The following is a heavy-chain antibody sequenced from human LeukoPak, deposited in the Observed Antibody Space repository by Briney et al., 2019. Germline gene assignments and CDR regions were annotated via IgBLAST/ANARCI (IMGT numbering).Heavy chain of an antibody. CDR2: FHNSGTS. CDR3: TRGAGWLIDY. J-gene: IGHJ4*02. CDR1: DDSISDYY. D-gene: IGHD3-16*01. V-gene: IGHV4-59*01. Sequence: SETLSLTCTVSDDSISDYYRGWIRQPPGKGLEGIGYFHNSGTSTYNPSLKSRVTISADTSKNQFSLKLNSLTTADTAVYYCTRGAGWLIDYWGQGILVTVSS.